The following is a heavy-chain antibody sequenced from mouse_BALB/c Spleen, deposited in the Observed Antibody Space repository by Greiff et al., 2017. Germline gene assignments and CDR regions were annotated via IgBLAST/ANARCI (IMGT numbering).Heavy chain of an antibody. D-gene: IGHD4-1*02. J-gene: IGHJ3*01. CDR3: APTGAWFAY. CDR2: IDPANGNT. Sequence: VHVKQSGAELVKPGASVKLSCTASGFNIKDTYMHWVKQRPEQGLEWIGRIDPANGNTKYDPKFQGKATITADTSSNTAYLQLSSLTSEDTAVYYCAPTGAWFAYWGQGTLVTVSA. CDR1: GFNIKDTY. V-gene: IGHV14-3*02.